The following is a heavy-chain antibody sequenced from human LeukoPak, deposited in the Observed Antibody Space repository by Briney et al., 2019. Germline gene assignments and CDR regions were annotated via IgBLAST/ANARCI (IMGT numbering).Heavy chain of an antibody. D-gene: IGHD6-25*01. Sequence: GGSLRLSCAASGFTFDDYAMHWVRQAPGKGLEWVSGISWNGGSVGYADSVKGRFTISRDNAKNSLYLQMNSLRAEDTALYYCAKSLRLGYFDLWGRGTLVTVSS. J-gene: IGHJ2*01. CDR2: ISWNGGSV. CDR3: AKSLRLGYFDL. V-gene: IGHV3-9*01. CDR1: GFTFDDYA.